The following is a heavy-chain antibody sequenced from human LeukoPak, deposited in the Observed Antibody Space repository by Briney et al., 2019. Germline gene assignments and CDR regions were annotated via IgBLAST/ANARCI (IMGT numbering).Heavy chain of an antibody. D-gene: IGHD1-1*01. CDR2: INHSGST. J-gene: IGHJ5*02. V-gene: IGHV4-39*07. CDR3: ARDAPSERGHWFDP. Sequence: SETLSLTCTVSGGSISSGGYYWSWIRQPPGKGLEWIGEINHSGSTNYNPSLKSRVTISVDTSKNQFSLKLSSVTAADTAVYYCARDAPSERGHWFDPWGQGTLVAVSS. CDR1: GGSISSGGYY.